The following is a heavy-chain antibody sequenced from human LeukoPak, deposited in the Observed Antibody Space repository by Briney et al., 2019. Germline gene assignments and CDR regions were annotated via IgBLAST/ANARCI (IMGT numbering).Heavy chain of an antibody. CDR2: IKSKTDGGTT. J-gene: IGHJ4*02. Sequence: GGSLRLSCAASGFTFSNAWMSWVRQAPGKGLEWVGRIKSKTDGGTTDYAAPVKGRFTISRDDSKNTLYLQMNSLKTVDTAVYYCTTDQALTYYDSSGRGHHPPEFDYWGQGTLVTVSS. CDR3: TTDQALTYYDSSGRGHHPPEFDY. D-gene: IGHD3-22*01. V-gene: IGHV3-15*01. CDR1: GFTFSNAW.